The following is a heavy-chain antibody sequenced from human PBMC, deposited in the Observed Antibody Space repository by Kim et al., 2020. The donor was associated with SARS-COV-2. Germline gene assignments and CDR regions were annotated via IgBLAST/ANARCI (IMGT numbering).Heavy chain of an antibody. D-gene: IGHD1-1*01. J-gene: IGHJ5*02. CDR3: VKNRLASTTGTTDNWFDP. V-gene: IGHV3-64D*09. CDR2: ISSNGGST. CDR1: GFTFSSYT. Sequence: GGSLRLSCSASGFTFSSYTMHWVRQAPGKGLEYVSGISSNGGSTYYADSVKGRFTISRDNSKNTLYLQMSSLRAEDTAVYYCVKNRLASTTGTTDNWFDPRGQGPLVTVSS.